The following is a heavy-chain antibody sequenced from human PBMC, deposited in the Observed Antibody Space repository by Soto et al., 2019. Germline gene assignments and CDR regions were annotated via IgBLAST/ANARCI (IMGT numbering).Heavy chain of an antibody. Sequence: SVKVSCKASGGTFSSYAISWVRQAPGQGLEWMGGIIPIFGTANYAQKFQGRVTITADESTSTAYMELSSLRSEDTAVYYCARNSQQLGHYYYGMDVWGQGTTVTVSS. CDR3: ARNSQQLGHYYYGMDV. J-gene: IGHJ6*02. CDR1: GGTFSSYA. V-gene: IGHV1-69*13. D-gene: IGHD6-6*01. CDR2: IIPIFGTA.